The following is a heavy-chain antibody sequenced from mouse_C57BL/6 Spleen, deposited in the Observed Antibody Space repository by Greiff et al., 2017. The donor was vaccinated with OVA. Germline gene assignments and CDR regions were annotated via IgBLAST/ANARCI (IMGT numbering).Heavy chain of an antibody. CDR3: ARDWDSYAMDY. J-gene: IGHJ4*01. CDR2: IRNKANGYTT. V-gene: IGHV7-3*01. D-gene: IGHD4-1*01. Sequence: EVMLVESGGGLVQPGGSLSLSCAASGFTFTDYYMSWVRQPPGKALEWLGFIRNKANGYTTEYSASVKGRFTISRANSQSILYLQMNALRAEASATYYCARDWDSYAMDYWGQGTSVTVSS. CDR1: GFTFTDYY.